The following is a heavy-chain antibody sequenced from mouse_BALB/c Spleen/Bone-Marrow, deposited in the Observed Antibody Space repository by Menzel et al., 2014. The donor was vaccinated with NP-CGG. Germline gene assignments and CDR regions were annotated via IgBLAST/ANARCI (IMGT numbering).Heavy chain of an antibody. D-gene: IGHD1-1*01. V-gene: IGHV1S81*02. J-gene: IGHJ1*01. CDR1: GYTFTRYY. Sequence: QVQLQQPGAELVKPGASVKLSCKASGYTFTRYYMYWIKQRPGQGLEWIGEINLSNGGTRLNEKFKSKATLTVDKSSSTAYMQLSSLTSEDSAVYYCTRSNYGYWYFDVWGAGTTVTVSS. CDR3: TRSNYGYWYFDV. CDR2: INLSNGGT.